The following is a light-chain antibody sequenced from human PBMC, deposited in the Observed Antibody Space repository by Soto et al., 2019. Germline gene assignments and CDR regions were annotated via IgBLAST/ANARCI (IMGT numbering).Light chain of an antibody. CDR2: GNS. V-gene: IGLV1-40*01. CDR3: QSYDSSLSGWVV. Sequence: QSVLTQPPSVSGAPGQRVTISCTGSSSNIGAGYDVHWYQLLPGTAPKLLIYGNSNRPSGVPDRFSGSKSGTSASLAITGLQAEDEADYYCQSYDSSLSGWVVFGGGTKLTVL. J-gene: IGLJ2*01. CDR1: SSNIGAGYD.